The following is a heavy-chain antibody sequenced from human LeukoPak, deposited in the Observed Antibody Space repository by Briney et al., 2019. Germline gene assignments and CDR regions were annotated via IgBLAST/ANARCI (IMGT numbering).Heavy chain of an antibody. V-gene: IGHV3-30*18. Sequence: PGRSLRLSCAASGFTFSSYGMHWVRQAPGKGLEWVAVISYDGSNKYYADSVKGRFTISRDNSKNTLYLQMNSLRAEDTAVYYCAKDTNYDILTGYYHPYYYYGMDVWGQGTTVTVSS. CDR1: GFTFSSYG. CDR2: ISYDGSNK. CDR3: AKDTNYDILTGYYHPYYYYGMDV. D-gene: IGHD3-9*01. J-gene: IGHJ6*02.